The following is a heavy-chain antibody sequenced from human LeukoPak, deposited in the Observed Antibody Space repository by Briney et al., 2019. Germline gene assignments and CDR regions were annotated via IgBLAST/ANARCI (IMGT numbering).Heavy chain of an antibody. V-gene: IGHV4-59*12. D-gene: IGHD2-8*02. Sequence: SETLSLTCTVSGGSISSYYWSWIRQPPGKGLEWIGYIYYSGSTNYNPSLKSRVTMSVDTSKNQFSLRLSSVTAADTAVYYCARDIAGGFDPWGQGTLVTVSS. CDR1: GGSISSYY. CDR3: ARDIAGGFDP. CDR2: IYYSGST. J-gene: IGHJ5*02.